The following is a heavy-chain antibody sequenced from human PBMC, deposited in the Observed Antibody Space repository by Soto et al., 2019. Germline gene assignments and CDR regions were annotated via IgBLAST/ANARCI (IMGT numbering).Heavy chain of an antibody. CDR3: VKGSGNSRPYYFDY. CDR2: ISAASDST. D-gene: IGHD6-13*01. V-gene: IGHV3-23*01. J-gene: IGHJ4*01. Sequence: GGSLRLSCAASGFTFNSFVMSWVRQTPGKGLEWVSAISAASDSTYYADSVEGRFTTSRDNSKNTLYLQMNSLRAEDTAVYHCVKGSGNSRPYYFDYWGYGTLVTVSS. CDR1: GFTFNSFV.